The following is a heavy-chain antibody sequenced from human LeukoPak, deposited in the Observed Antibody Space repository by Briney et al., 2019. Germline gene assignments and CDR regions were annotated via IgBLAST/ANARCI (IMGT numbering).Heavy chain of an antibody. Sequence: SETLSLTCTVSGGSISSYDWSWFRQPAGKRLEWIGRIYTRGSTNYNPSLKSRVIMSVDTSKNQFSLKLSSVTAADTAVYYCARLSSSWYQDWYFDLWGRGTLVTVSS. D-gene: IGHD6-13*01. V-gene: IGHV4-4*07. CDR3: ARLSSSWYQDWYFDL. CDR1: GGSISSYD. CDR2: IYTRGST. J-gene: IGHJ2*01.